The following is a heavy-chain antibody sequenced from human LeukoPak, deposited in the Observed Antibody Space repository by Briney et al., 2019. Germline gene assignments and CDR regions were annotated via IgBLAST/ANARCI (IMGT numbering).Heavy chain of an antibody. CDR3: ARYYYDSSGYYFGGGPQAFDY. V-gene: IGHV5-51*01. Sequence: PGESLKISCKGSGYSFSSYWIGWVRQMPGKGLEWMGSIYPGDSGTRYSPSFQGQVTISVDKSISTAYVQWSSLKASDTAMYYCARYYYDSSGYYFGGGPQAFDYWGQGTLVTVSS. J-gene: IGHJ4*02. D-gene: IGHD3-22*01. CDR2: IYPGDSGT. CDR1: GYSFSSYW.